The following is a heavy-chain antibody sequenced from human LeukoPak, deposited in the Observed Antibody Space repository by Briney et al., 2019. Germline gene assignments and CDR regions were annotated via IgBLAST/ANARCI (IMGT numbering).Heavy chain of an antibody. V-gene: IGHV4-31*03. CDR1: GGSISSGGYY. CDR3: ASGAPAFTNWFDP. J-gene: IGHJ5*02. Sequence: SQTLSLTCTVSGGSISSGGYYWSWIRQHPGKGLEWIGYIYYSGSTYYNPSLKSRVTISVDTSKNQFSLKLSSVTAADTAVYYCASGAPAFTNWFDPWGQGTLVTVSS. D-gene: IGHD4-17*01. CDR2: IYYSGST.